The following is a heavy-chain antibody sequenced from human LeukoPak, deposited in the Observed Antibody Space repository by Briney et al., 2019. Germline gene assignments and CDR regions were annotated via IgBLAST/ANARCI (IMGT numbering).Heavy chain of an antibody. Sequence: SETLSLTCTVSGGSISSYYWSWIRQPPGKGLEWIGYIYYSGSTNYNPSLKSRVTISVDTSKNQFSLKLSSVTAADTAVYYCAGSIVVANFDYWGQGTLVTVSS. D-gene: IGHD6-19*01. J-gene: IGHJ4*02. CDR2: IYYSGST. V-gene: IGHV4-59*08. CDR1: GGSISSYY. CDR3: AGSIVVANFDY.